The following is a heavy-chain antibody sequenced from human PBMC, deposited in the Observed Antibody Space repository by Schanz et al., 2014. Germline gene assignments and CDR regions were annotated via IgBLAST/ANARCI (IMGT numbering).Heavy chain of an antibody. V-gene: IGHV3-48*02. CDR2: IKISGDV. CDR1: GFSFSDYS. D-gene: IGHD2-21*01. CDR3: AKDSVLVATGHDYFDY. Sequence: EVQLVESGGGLVQSGGSLRLSCAASGFSFSDYSMNWVRQAPGKGLEWISYIKISGDVFYTDSVKGRFTISRDNAKSSLYLQMSSLRDEDTAIYYCAKDSVLVATGHDYFDYWGQGTLVTVSS. J-gene: IGHJ4*02.